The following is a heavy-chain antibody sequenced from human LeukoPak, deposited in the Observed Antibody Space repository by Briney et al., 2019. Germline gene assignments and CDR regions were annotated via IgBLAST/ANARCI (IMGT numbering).Heavy chain of an antibody. CDR2: IYYSGST. Sequence: SETLSLTCTVSGGSISSSSYYWGWIRQPPGKGLEWIGSIYYSGSTNYNPSLKSRVTISVDTSKNQFSLKLSSVTAADTAVYYCARDRDAISGAFDIWGQGTMVTVSS. J-gene: IGHJ3*02. V-gene: IGHV4-39*07. CDR3: ARDRDAISGAFDI. D-gene: IGHD2-8*01. CDR1: GGSISSSSYY.